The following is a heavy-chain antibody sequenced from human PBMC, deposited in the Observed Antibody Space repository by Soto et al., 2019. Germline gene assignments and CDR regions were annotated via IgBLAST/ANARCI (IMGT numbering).Heavy chain of an antibody. D-gene: IGHD4-17*01. V-gene: IGHV4-39*07. CDR3: ARGAATVTPGWSDP. CDR2: IYHSGST. CDR1: GGSISSGGYY. J-gene: IGHJ5*02. Sequence: SETLSLTCTVSGGSISSGGYYWSRIRQTPGKGLEWIASIYHSGSTYYNPSLKSRVTISVDTSKNQFSLKLTSVTAADTAVYYCARGAATVTPGWSDPWGQGIMVSVSS.